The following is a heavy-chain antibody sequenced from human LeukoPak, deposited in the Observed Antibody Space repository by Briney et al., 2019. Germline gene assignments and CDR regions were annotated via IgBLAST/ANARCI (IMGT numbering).Heavy chain of an antibody. D-gene: IGHD1-26*01. Sequence: GGSLRLSCAVAGFTFSTIWVSWVRQAPGKGLEWVANIQQDGSAKHYLDSVKGRFTISRDNAKNSVFLQMNSLRAEDTALYYCVREYIGSSDFDYWGQGTLVTVSS. CDR2: IQQDGSAK. CDR3: VREYIGSSDFDY. V-gene: IGHV3-7*04. J-gene: IGHJ4*02. CDR1: GFTFSTIW.